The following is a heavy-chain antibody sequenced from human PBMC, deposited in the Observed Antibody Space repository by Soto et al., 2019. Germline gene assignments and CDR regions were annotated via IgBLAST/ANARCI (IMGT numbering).Heavy chain of an antibody. V-gene: IGHV1-8*01. CDR2: MSPNSGNT. CDR3: ATTYVWVAPLGFDP. CDR1: GYTFTSYD. D-gene: IGHD3-16*01. J-gene: IGHJ5*02. Sequence: APVKVSCKASGYTFTSYDINWVRQATGQELERMGWMSPNSGNTGYAQKFQGRVTMTRNTSISTAYMELSSLRSEDTAVYDCATTYVWVAPLGFDPWGQGTLVTVSS.